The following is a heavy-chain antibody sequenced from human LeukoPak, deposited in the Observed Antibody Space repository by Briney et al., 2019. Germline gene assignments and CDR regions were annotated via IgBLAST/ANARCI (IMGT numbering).Heavy chain of an antibody. CDR1: GFTFSSYG. D-gene: IGHD3-22*01. V-gene: IGHV3-30*18. CDR3: AKDIFPTTEYYYDTSGPVDY. J-gene: IGHJ4*02. CDR2: ISYDGSNK. Sequence: GRSLRLSCAASGFTFSSYGMHWVRQAPGKGLEWVALISYDGSNKYYADSVKGRFTISRDSSKNTLYLQMNSLRAEDTAVYYCAKDIFPTTEYYYDTSGPVDYWGQGTLVTVSS.